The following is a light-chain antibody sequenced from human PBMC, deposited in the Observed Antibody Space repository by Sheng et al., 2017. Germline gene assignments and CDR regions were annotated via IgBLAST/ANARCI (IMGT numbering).Light chain of an antibody. CDR3: QQFSSYSRT. CDR1: QSISSW. J-gene: IGKJ1*01. CDR2: KAP. Sequence: DIQMTQSPSTLSASVGDRVTITCRASQSISSWLAWYQQKPGKAPNLLIYKAPTLESGVPSRFSGSGSGTEFTLTISSLQPDDFATYYCQQFSSYSRTFGQGTKVEIK. V-gene: IGKV1-5*03.